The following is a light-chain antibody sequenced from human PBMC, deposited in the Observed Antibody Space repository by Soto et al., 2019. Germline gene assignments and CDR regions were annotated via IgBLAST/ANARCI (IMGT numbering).Light chain of an antibody. J-gene: IGKJ1*01. V-gene: IGKV1-5*01. CDR2: DVS. Sequence: DIQMTQSPSSLSASVGDRVTITCQASHSISTSLAWYQQRPGRAPRLLIYDVSNLESGVPSRFSGSGSGTEFTLTITSLQPEDFAIYYCQQYDNSRTFGQGTKVDI. CDR1: HSISTS. CDR3: QQYDNSRT.